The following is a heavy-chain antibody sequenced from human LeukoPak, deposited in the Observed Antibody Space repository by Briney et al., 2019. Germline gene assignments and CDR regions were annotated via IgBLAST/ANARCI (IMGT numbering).Heavy chain of an antibody. V-gene: IGHV1-18*01. CDR2: ISAYNGNT. CDR1: GYTFTSYG. J-gene: IGHJ4*02. D-gene: IGHD4-23*01. Sequence: ASVTVSCKASGYTFTSYGISWVRQAPGQGLEWMGWISAYNGNTNYAQKLQGRVTMTTDTSTSTAYMELRSLRSDDTAVYYCARDDPYGGDPLFDYWGQGTLVTVSS. CDR3: ARDDPYGGDPLFDY.